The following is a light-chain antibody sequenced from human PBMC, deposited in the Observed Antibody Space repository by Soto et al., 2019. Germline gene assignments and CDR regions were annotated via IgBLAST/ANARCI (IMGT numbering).Light chain of an antibody. CDR3: MQGTHWLT. CDR1: QSLVYSDGNTY. Sequence: DVVMTQSPHSLPVTLGQPASISCRSSQSLVYSDGNTYLNWFQQRPGQSPRRLIYKVSNRESGXXXXXXXXXXXXXXXXKXSRVEAEDVGVYYCMQGTHWLTFGGGTKVEIK. V-gene: IGKV2-30*01. CDR2: KVS. J-gene: IGKJ4*01.